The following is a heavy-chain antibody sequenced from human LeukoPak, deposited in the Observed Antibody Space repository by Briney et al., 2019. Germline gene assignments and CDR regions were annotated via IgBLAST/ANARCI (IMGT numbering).Heavy chain of an antibody. CDR2: ISYDGSNK. J-gene: IGHJ4*02. CDR1: GFTFSSYA. V-gene: IGHV3-30-3*01. Sequence: GGSLRLSCAASGFTFSSYAMHWVRQAPGKGLEWVAVISYDGSNKYYTDSVRGRFTISRDNSKNTLDLQMDSLRTEDTAVYYCAALGDSSGSPWGQGTLVTVPS. D-gene: IGHD6-19*01. CDR3: AALGDSSGSP.